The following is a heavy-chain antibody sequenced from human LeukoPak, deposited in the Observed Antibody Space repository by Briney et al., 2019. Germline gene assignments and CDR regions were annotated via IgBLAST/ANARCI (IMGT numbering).Heavy chain of an antibody. CDR1: GFTFSSYS. J-gene: IGHJ5*02. Sequence: PGGSLRLSCAASGFTFSSYSMNWVRQAPGKGLEWASSISSSSSYIYYADSVKGRFTISRDNAKNSLYLQMNSLRAEDTAVYYCASNYYDSSGYYYGTPWGQGTLVTVSS. D-gene: IGHD3-22*01. CDR3: ASNYYDSSGYYYGTP. CDR2: ISSSSSYI. V-gene: IGHV3-21*01.